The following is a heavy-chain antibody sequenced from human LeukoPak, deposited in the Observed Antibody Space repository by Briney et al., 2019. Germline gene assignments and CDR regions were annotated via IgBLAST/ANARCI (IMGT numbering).Heavy chain of an antibody. Sequence: SETLSLTCNVSGGSISSNNYYWGWIRQPPGKGLEWIGSIYYSGSTYYNPSLKSRVTISVDTSKNQFSLKLSSVTAADTAVYYCARDQGSSSFDYWGQGTLVTVSS. CDR1: GGSISSNNYY. CDR3: ARDQGSSSFDY. D-gene: IGHD6-6*01. CDR2: IYYSGST. J-gene: IGHJ4*02. V-gene: IGHV4-39*07.